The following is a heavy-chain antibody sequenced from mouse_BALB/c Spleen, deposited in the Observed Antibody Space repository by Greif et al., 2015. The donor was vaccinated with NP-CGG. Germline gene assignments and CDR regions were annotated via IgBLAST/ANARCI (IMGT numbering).Heavy chain of an antibody. Sequence: EVHLVESGGGLVQPGGSLKLSCATSGFTFSDYYMYWVRQTPEKRLEWVAYISNGGGSTYYPDTVKGRFTISRDNAKNTLYLQMSRLKSEDTAMYYCAREGYDYDGGAYAMDYWGQGTSVTVSS. D-gene: IGHD2-4*01. CDR1: GFTFSDYY. CDR3: AREGYDYDGGAYAMDY. J-gene: IGHJ4*01. V-gene: IGHV5-12*02. CDR2: ISNGGGST.